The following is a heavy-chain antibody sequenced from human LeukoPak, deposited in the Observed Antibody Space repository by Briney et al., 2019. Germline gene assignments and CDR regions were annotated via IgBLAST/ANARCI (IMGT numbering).Heavy chain of an antibody. J-gene: IGHJ4*02. V-gene: IGHV5-51*01. Sequence: GASLQISCQGAGSIFTTYWIGWGRQLPGKGVEGVGIVHPSDSDPRYSPSFQGQVTISADKSISTAYLQWSSTKASDTAMYYCARLAAYSSGHLDYWGQGTLVTVSS. CDR2: VHPSDSDP. D-gene: IGHD6-19*01. CDR1: GSIFTTYW. CDR3: ARLAAYSSGHLDY.